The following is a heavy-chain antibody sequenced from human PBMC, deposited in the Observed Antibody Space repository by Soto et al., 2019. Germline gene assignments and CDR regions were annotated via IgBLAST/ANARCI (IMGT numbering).Heavy chain of an antibody. CDR2: IYSSGST. J-gene: IGHJ4*02. CDR3: ARDAPYSSAWAPHFVY. CDR1: GGSIINYY. Sequence: QVQLQESGPRLVKPSETLSLTCTVSGGSIINYYWSWIRQPPGKGLEWIGYIYSSGSTKYNPSLNSRVTISIDTSKNQFSLKLSSVTAADTAVYYCARDAPYSSAWAPHFVYWGQGTLVTVSS. V-gene: IGHV4-59*01. D-gene: IGHD6-19*01.